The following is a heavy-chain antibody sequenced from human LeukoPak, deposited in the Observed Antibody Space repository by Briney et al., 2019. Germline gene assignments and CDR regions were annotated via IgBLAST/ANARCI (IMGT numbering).Heavy chain of an antibody. V-gene: IGHV3-23*01. CDR1: GFTFSSYG. CDR2: ISGSGGST. D-gene: IGHD3-10*01. J-gene: IGHJ6*03. CDR3: ARVLSGRGSLYDYYYYMDV. Sequence: GGSLRLSCAASGFTFSSYGMSWVRQAPGKGLEWVSTISGSGGSTYYTDSVKGRFTISRDISKNTLYLQMNSLRAEDTAVYYCARVLSGRGSLYDYYYYMDVWGKGTTVTISS.